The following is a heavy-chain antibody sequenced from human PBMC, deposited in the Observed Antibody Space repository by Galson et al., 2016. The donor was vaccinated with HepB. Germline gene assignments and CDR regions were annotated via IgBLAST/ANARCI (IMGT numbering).Heavy chain of an antibody. J-gene: IGHJ4*02. D-gene: IGHD6-19*01. CDR2: ISGDGGST. Sequence: SLRLSCAASGFTFSSYAMSWVRQAPGKGLEWASAISGDGGSTYYAGSVQGRFTSSRDRSKNTLYLQMNSLRADDTAVYYCARFTQQWLDRVYYFNYWGQGTLVTVSS. CDR3: ARFTQQWLDRVYYFNY. V-gene: IGHV3-23*01. CDR1: GFTFSSYA.